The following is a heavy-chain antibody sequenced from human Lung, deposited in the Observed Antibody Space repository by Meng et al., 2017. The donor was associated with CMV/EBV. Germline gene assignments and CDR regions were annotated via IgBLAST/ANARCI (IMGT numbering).Heavy chain of an antibody. D-gene: IGHD3-16*01. CDR1: GFTFSSYS. CDR3: AGDAFYYYYFYGLDV. J-gene: IGHJ6*01. CDR2: ISSSSSYI. Sequence: GEXXTISCAASGFTFSSYSMNWVRQAPGKGLEGVSSISSSSSYIYYADSVKGRFTISRDNAKNSLYLQMNSLRAEDTAVYYCAGDAFYYYYFYGLDVWGQETTVTVSS. V-gene: IGHV3-21*01.